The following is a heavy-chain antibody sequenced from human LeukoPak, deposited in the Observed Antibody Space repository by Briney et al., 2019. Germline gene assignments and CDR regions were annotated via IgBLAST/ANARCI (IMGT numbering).Heavy chain of an antibody. J-gene: IGHJ5*02. V-gene: IGHV3-74*01. D-gene: IGHD1-20*01. CDR1: GFTFSSYW. CDR2: INSDGSST. CDR3: ARRYNWNDVTFDP. Sequence: PGGSLRLSCAASGFTFSSYWMHWVRQAPGKGLVWVSRINSDGSSTTYADSVKGRFTISRDNARNTLYLQMNSLRAEDTAVYYCARRYNWNDVTFDPWGQGTLVTVSS.